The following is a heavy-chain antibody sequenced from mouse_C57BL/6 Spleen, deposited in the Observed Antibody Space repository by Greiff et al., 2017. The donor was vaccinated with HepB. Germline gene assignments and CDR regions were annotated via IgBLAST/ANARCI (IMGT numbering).Heavy chain of an antibody. J-gene: IGHJ1*03. CDR3: ARHETWYFDV. CDR2: ISSGGSYT. CDR1: GFTFSSYG. Sequence: EVMLVESGGDLVKPGGSLKLSCAASGFTFSSYGMSWVRQTPDKRLEWVATISSGGSYTYYPDSVKGRFTISRDNAKNTLYLQMSSLKSEDTAMYYCARHETWYFDVWGTGTTVTVSS. V-gene: IGHV5-6*01.